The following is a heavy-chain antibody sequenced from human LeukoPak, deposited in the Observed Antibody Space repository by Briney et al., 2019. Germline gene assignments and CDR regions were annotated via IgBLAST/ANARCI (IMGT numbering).Heavy chain of an antibody. CDR1: EFTFDSHS. CDR3: ARDQLLNGPYYYFGMDV. Sequence: GGSLRLSCAPSEFTFDSHSMSWVRQSPGKAVEWVLSISRSISCIYYADSVKGRLTISRDNAKSSLYLQMNSVGAEDTAVYYCARDQLLNGPYYYFGMDVWGQGTTVTVSS. CDR2: ISRSISCI. D-gene: IGHD2-2*01. V-gene: IGHV3-21*01. J-gene: IGHJ6*02.